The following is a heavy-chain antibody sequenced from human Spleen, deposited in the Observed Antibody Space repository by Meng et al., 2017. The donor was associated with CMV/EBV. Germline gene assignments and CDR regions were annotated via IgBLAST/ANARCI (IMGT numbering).Heavy chain of an antibody. CDR2: IYYSGST. CDR1: GGSITNYY. CDR3: ARDGGYYDILTGSYYYYGMDV. J-gene: IGHJ6*02. D-gene: IGHD3-9*01. V-gene: IGHV4-59*01. Sequence: SETLSLTCTVSGGSITNYYWSWIRQPPGKGLEWIGYIYYSGSTDYNPSLKSRVTISVDTSKNQFSLKLRSVTAADSAVYYCARDGGYYDILTGSYYYYGMDVWGQGTTVTVSS.